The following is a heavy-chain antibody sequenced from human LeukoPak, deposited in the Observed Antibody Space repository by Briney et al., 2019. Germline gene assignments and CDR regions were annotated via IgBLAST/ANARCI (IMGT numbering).Heavy chain of an antibody. Sequence: GGSLTLSCAASGFTLSSYGMHWVRQAPGKGLEGVAILWYDGSNTYYADSVKGRFTISRDNSKNTVYVQMNNLRAEATAVYYCARARYSNYAGGFDYWGQGTLVSVSS. CDR2: LWYDGSNT. J-gene: IGHJ4*02. CDR1: GFTLSSYG. D-gene: IGHD4-11*01. V-gene: IGHV3-33*01. CDR3: ARARYSNYAGGFDY.